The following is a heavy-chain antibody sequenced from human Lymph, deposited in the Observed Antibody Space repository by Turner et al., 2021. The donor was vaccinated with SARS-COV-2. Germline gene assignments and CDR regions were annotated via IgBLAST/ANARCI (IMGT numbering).Heavy chain of an antibody. CDR3: AKARDGYNFFTIDY. Sequence: QVQLVESGGGVVQPGRPLRPSCAASGFTFSSYGMHWVRQAPGKGLEWVAVISNDGSNKYYADSVKGRFTISRDNSKNTLYLQMNSLRAEDTAVYYCAKARDGYNFFTIDYWGQGTLVTVSS. CDR1: GFTFSSYG. CDR2: ISNDGSNK. D-gene: IGHD5-12*01. J-gene: IGHJ4*02. V-gene: IGHV3-30*18.